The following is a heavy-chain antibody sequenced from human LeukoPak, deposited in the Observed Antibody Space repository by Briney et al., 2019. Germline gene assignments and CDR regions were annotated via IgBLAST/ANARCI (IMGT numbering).Heavy chain of an antibody. V-gene: IGHV1-18*01. D-gene: IGHD2-2*01. J-gene: IGHJ6*03. Sequence: KVSCKASGYTFTSYGISWVRQAPGQGLEWMGWISAYNGNTNYAQKLQGRVTMTTDTSTSTAYMELRSLRSDDTAVYYCARRFCSSTSCSQYYMDVWGKGTTVTVSS. CDR1: GYTFTSYG. CDR3: ARRFCSSTSCSQYYMDV. CDR2: ISAYNGNT.